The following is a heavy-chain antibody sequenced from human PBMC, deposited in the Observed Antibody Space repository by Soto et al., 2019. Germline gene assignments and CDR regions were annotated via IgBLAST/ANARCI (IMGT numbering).Heavy chain of an antibody. CDR1: GDSVSSNSAA. CDR2: TYYRSKWNN. Sequence: PSQTLSLTCAISGDSVSSNSAAWNWVRQSPSRGLEWLGRTYYRSKWNNDYAVSVKGRITINPDTSKNQFSLQLNSVTPEDTALYFCSRQSRGGMDVWGQGTTVTVSS. CDR3: SRQSRGGMDV. V-gene: IGHV6-1*01. J-gene: IGHJ6*02.